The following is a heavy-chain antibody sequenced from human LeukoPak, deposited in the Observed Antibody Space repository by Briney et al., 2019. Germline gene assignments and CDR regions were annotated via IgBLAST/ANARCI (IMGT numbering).Heavy chain of an antibody. Sequence: GGSLRLSCAASGFNFHDYAMHWVRQAPGKGLEWVAGISWNSGNIYYADSVKGRFSVSRDNAKNSLYLQMDRLRARDTAVYYCAKRMSISWSTIHGALDIWGQRTMVSVSS. D-gene: IGHD6-13*01. J-gene: IGHJ3*02. V-gene: IGHV3-9*01. CDR1: GFNFHDYA. CDR2: ISWNSGNI. CDR3: AKRMSISWSTIHGALDI.